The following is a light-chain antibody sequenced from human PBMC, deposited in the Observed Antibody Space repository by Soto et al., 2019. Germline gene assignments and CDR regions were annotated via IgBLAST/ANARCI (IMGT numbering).Light chain of an antibody. CDR1: SSDVGGYTY. J-gene: IGLJ1*01. Sequence: QSVLTQPASVSGSPGQSITISCTGTSSDVGGYTYVSWYQQHPGKAPKLIIFEVSNRPSGVSYRFSGSKSGNTASLAISGLEAEDEATYYCSSYSSSSTLVFGTGTKVTVL. CDR2: EVS. CDR3: SSYSSSSTLV. V-gene: IGLV2-14*01.